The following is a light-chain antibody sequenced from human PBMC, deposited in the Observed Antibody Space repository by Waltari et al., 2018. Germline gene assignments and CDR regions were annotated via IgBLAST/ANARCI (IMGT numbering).Light chain of an antibody. V-gene: IGLV2-18*02. J-gene: IGLJ1*01. CDR1: NSDVGFYNR. CDR2: QVS. Sequence: QSALTQPPSVSGSPGQSVTISCAGTNSDVGFYNRVSWYQQSPGTAPKLIVYQVSNRPSGVPARFSGSKSGSTASLTISGLQAEDEADYYCYSYTTSGIYVFGTGTKVSVL. CDR3: YSYTTSGIYV.